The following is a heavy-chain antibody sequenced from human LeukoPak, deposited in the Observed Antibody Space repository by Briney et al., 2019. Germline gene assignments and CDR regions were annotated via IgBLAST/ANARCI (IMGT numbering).Heavy chain of an antibody. CDR3: VRSQQAYGSGNSYYFDY. J-gene: IGHJ4*02. D-gene: IGHD3-10*01. CDR2: LNYSGST. CDR1: GDSISSGGQY. V-gene: IGHV4-31*03. Sequence: PSETLSLTCTVSGDSISSGGQYWSWIRPHPGKGLEWIGYLNYSGSTYYNPSLNSRVTISMDKSQNQVSLKLTSVTAADTAVYYCVRSQQAYGSGNSYYFDYWGQGTLVTVSS.